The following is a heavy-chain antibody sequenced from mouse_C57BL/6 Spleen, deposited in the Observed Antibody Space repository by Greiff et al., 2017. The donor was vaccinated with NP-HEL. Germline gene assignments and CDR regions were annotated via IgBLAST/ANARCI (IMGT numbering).Heavy chain of an antibody. CDR1: GYTFTDHT. V-gene: IGHV1-78*01. D-gene: IGHD1-1*01. J-gene: IGHJ1*03. CDR2: IYPRDGST. Sequence: QVQLQQSDAELVKPGASVKIPCKVSGYTFTDHTIHWMKQRPEQGLEWIGYIYPRDGSTKYNEKFKGKATLTADKSSSTAYMQLNSLTFEDSAVYFCAREDYYGTDLYWYFDVWGTGTTVTVSS. CDR3: AREDYYGTDLYWYFDV.